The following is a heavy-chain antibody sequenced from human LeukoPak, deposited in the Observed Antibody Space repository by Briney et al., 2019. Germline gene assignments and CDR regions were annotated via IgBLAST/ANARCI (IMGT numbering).Heavy chain of an antibody. J-gene: IGHJ5*02. CDR3: ARDFRAAMVSDWFDP. D-gene: IGHD5-18*01. CDR1: GYTFTSYY. CDR2: INPSGGST. V-gene: IGHV1-46*01. Sequence: ASVKVSCKASGYTFTSYYIHWVRQAPGQGLEWMGLINPSGGSTNYAQKFQGRVSMTRDTSTSTVYMELSSLRSEDTAVYYCARDFRAAMVSDWFDPWGQGTLVTVSS.